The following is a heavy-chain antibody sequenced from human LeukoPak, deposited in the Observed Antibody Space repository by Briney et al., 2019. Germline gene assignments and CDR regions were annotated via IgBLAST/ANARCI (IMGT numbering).Heavy chain of an antibody. CDR2: IYYSGST. Sequence: SETLSLTCTVSGGSISSYYWSWIRQPPGKGLEWIGYIYYSGSTSYNPSLKSRVTISVDTSKNQFSLKLSSVTAADTAVYYCARGSEQWLVPSPYYYGMDVWGRGTTVTVSS. V-gene: IGHV4-59*01. D-gene: IGHD6-19*01. J-gene: IGHJ6*04. CDR3: ARGSEQWLVPSPYYYGMDV. CDR1: GGSISSYY.